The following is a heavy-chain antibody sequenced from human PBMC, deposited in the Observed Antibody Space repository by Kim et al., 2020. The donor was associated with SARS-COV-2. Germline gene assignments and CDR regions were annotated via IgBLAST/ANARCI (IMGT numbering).Heavy chain of an antibody. Sequence: GGSLRLSCAASRFTFSDHYMDWVRQAPGKGLEWVGRIRDKASGYTTHYAASVKGRFTISRDDSENSVYLQMNSLKIEDTAVYYCVRETDCSSSSCYKSYYYYYGLDGWGQGTTVTVSS. CDR2: IRDKASGYTT. CDR3: VRETDCSSSSCYKSYYYYYGLDG. CDR1: RFTFSDHY. D-gene: IGHD2-2*02. V-gene: IGHV3-72*01. J-gene: IGHJ6*02.